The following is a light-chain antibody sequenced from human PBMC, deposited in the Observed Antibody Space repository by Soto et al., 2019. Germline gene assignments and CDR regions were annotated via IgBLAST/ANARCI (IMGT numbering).Light chain of an antibody. CDR3: QQTDITPLP. J-gene: IGKJ4*01. CDR1: QSISTY. CDR2: AAS. V-gene: IGKV1-39*01. Sequence: DIPMTQAPSSLSASVGDRVTITCRASQSISTYLNWYQQKPGKAPKLLIYAASSLQSGVPSRFSGSGSGTDFTLTISSLQPEDFATYYCQQTDITPLPSGGGTKVEIK.